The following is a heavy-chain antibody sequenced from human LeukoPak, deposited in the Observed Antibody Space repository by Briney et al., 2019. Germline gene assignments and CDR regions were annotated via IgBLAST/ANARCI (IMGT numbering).Heavy chain of an antibody. CDR1: GGSFSGYY. D-gene: IGHD4-17*01. V-gene: IGHV4-34*01. Sequence: SETLSLTCAVYGGSFSGYYWSWIRQPPGKGLEWIGEINHSGSTNYNPSLKSRVTISVDTSKNQFSLKLSSVTAADTAVYYCARRAYGDPGIRYWGRGTLVTVSS. CDR2: INHSGST. CDR3: ARRAYGDPGIRY. J-gene: IGHJ4*02.